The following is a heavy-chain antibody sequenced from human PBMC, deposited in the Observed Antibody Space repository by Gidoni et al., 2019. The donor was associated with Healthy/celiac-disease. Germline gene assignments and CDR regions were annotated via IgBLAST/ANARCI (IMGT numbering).Heavy chain of an antibody. CDR3: ARDSKSSGPAWFDP. CDR2: ISHDGSNK. D-gene: IGHD6-19*01. J-gene: IGHJ5*02. V-gene: IGHV3-30-3*01. CDR1: GFTFSSYA. Sequence: QVQLVESGGGVVQPGRSLRLSCAASGFTFSSYAMHWVRQAPGKGLEWVAVISHDGSNKYYADSVKGRFTISRDNSKNTLYLQMNSLRAEDTAVYYCARDSKSSGPAWFDPWGQGTLVTVSS.